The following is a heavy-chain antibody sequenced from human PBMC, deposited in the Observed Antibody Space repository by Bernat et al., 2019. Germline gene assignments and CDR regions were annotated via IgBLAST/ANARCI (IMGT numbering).Heavy chain of an antibody. CDR1: GFTFRSHG. CDR3: VRDGAALYYYHGMDV. CDR2: VSYDGRNK. J-gene: IGHJ6*02. V-gene: IGHV3-30*19. D-gene: IGHD6-25*01. Sequence: QVQLVESGGGVVQSGGSLRLSCAASGFTFRSHGMHWVRQAPGKGLEWVAVVSYDGRNKYYADSVQARFIISRDDSENTLYLQMDSLKSEDTAVYYCVRDGAALYYYHGMDVWGRGTTVTVSS.